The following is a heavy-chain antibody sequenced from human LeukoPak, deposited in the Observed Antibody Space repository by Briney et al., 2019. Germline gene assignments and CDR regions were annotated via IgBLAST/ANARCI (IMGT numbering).Heavy chain of an antibody. J-gene: IGHJ3*02. CDR1: GFTFSSYS. CDR3: ASPLTYYYDSSGYSEI. D-gene: IGHD3-22*01. CDR2: ISSSSSTI. V-gene: IGHV3-48*01. Sequence: GGSLRLSCAASGFTFSSYSMNWVRQAPGKGLEWVSYISSSSSTIYYADSVKGRFTISRDNAKNSLYLQMNSLRAEDTAVYYCASPLTYYYDSSGYSEIWGQGTMVTVSS.